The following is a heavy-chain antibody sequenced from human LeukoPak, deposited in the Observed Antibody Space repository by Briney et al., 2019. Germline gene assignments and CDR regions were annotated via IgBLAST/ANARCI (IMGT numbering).Heavy chain of an antibody. J-gene: IGHJ3*02. CDR3: AREGDEAYWLGAFDI. CDR2: ISYDGSNK. V-gene: IGHV3-30-3*01. D-gene: IGHD2-21*01. Sequence: GGSLRLSCAASGFTFSSYAMLWVRQAPGKGLEWVAVISYDGSNKYYADSVKGRFTISRDNSKNTLYLQMNSLRAEDTAVYYCAREGDEAYWLGAFDIWGQGTMVTVSS. CDR1: GFTFSSYA.